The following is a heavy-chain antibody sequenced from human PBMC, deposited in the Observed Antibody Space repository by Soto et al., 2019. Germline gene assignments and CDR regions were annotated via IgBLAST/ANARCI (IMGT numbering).Heavy chain of an antibody. CDR3: ARDISVKKILTGYYCASCLGYCGGDSAYYFDY. D-gene: IGHD3-9*01. Sequence: ASVKVSCKASGYTFTSYGISWVRQAPGQGLEWMGWISAYNGNTNYAQKLQGRVTMTTDTSTSTAYMELRSLRSDDTAVYYCARDISVKKILTGYYCASCLGYCGGDSAYYFDYWGQGTLVTVPQ. CDR1: GYTFTSYG. V-gene: IGHV1-18*01. CDR2: ISAYNGNT. J-gene: IGHJ4*02.